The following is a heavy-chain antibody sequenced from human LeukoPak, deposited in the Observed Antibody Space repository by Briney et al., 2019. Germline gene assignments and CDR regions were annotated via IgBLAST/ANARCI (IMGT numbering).Heavy chain of an antibody. D-gene: IGHD3-10*01. V-gene: IGHV4-39*01. CDR1: GGPISSSRYY. Sequence: SETLSLTCTVSGGPISSSRYYWGWIRQPPGKGLEWIGSIHYSGSTYYNPSLKSRVTISVDTSKNQFSLKLSSVTAADTAVFYCARLSPYLVSGSSAFPDDFWGQGTLVTVSS. CDR2: IHYSGST. CDR3: ARLSPYLVSGSSAFPDDF. J-gene: IGHJ4*02.